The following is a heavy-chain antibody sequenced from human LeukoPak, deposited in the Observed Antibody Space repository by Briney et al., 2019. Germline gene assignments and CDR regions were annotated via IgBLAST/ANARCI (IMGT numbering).Heavy chain of an antibody. J-gene: IGHJ5*02. Sequence: ASVKVSCKTSGYTFTDYYVHWVRQAPGLGLEWMGIINPLRGITIYAQKFQGRVTMTMDTSTSTVYMDLSSLTSADTAVYYCTRTMGYRPVAGLKEKWFDPWGQGTLVTVSP. CDR1: GYTFTDYY. V-gene: IGHV1-46*01. D-gene: IGHD6-19*01. CDR3: TRTMGYRPVAGLKEKWFDP. CDR2: INPLRGIT.